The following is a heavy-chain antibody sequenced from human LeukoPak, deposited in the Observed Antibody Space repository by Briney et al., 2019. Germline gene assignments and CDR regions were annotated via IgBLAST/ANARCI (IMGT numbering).Heavy chain of an antibody. V-gene: IGHV4-34*01. D-gene: IGHD3-10*01. CDR2: INHSGST. CDR3: ARSITMVRGVSNY. CDR1: GGSFSGYY. J-gene: IGHJ4*02. Sequence: PSETLSLTCAVYGGSFSGYYWSWIRQPPGKGLEWIGEINHSGSTNYNPSLKSRVTISVDTSKNQFSLRLSSVTAADTAVYYCARSITMVRGVSNYWGQGTLVTVSS.